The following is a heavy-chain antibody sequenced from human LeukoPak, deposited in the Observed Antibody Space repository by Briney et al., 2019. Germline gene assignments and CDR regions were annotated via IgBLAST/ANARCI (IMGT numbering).Heavy chain of an antibody. Sequence: PGESLKISCKDFGDSFTNHWIGWVRQRPGKGLEWMGSICPADSDTRYSPSFQGQVTISADNSISTVYLQWNSLKASATAIYYCVRPGGRGQYSYASYDFWGQGTLVTVSS. J-gene: IGHJ4*02. V-gene: IGHV5-51*01. CDR3: VRPGGRGQYSYASYDF. CDR1: GDSFTNHW. D-gene: IGHD5-18*01. CDR2: ICPADSDT.